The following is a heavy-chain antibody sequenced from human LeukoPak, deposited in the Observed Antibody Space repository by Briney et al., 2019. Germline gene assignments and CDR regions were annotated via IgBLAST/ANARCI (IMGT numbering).Heavy chain of an antibody. D-gene: IGHD5-12*01. Sequence: PGGSLRLSCAASGFTFSSYGMHWVRQAPGKGLEWVAVIWYDGSNKYYADSVKGRFTISRDNSKNTLYLQMNSLRAEDTAVYYCAREDMVAMSRLFDYWGQGTLVTVSS. CDR2: IWYDGSNK. J-gene: IGHJ4*02. CDR1: GFTFSSYG. CDR3: AREDMVAMSRLFDY. V-gene: IGHV3-33*01.